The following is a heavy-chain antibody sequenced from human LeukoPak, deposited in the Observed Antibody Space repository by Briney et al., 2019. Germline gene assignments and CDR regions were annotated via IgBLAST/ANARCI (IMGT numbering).Heavy chain of an antibody. V-gene: IGHV4-61*02. J-gene: IGHJ2*01. CDR2: IYTSGST. Sequence: PSETLTLTCTVSGGSISSGSYYWSWIRQPAGKGLEWIGRIYTSGSTNYNPSLKSRVTISVDTSKNQFSLKLSSVTAADTAVYYCARSLPHWYFDRWGRGTLVTVSS. CDR3: ARSLPHWYFDR. CDR1: GGSISSGSYY.